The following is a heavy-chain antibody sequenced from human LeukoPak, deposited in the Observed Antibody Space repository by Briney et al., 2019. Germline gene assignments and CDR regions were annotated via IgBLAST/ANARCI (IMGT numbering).Heavy chain of an antibody. J-gene: IGHJ4*02. CDR1: GFTFSSYS. CDR3: ARVRGVMPSGGFDY. D-gene: IGHD3-10*01. Sequence: KPGGSLRLSCAASGFTFSSYSMNWVRQAPGKGLEWVSSISSSSSYIYYADSVKGRFTISRDNAKNSLYLQMNSLRAEDTAVYYCARVRGVMPSGGFDYWGQGTLVTVSS. V-gene: IGHV3-21*01. CDR2: ISSSSSYI.